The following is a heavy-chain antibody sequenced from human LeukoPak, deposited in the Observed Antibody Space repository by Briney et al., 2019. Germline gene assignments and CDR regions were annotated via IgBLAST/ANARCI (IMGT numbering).Heavy chain of an antibody. D-gene: IGHD5-18*01. Sequence: GGSLRLSCAASGFTFSRMSWVRQAPGKGLEWVANIKEDGRQKYYVGSVKGRFTISRDNAKNSLYLQMNSLRAEDTALYYCARDRWGYSYGGDWGQGTLVTVSS. V-gene: IGHV3-7*01. CDR3: ARDRWGYSYGGD. CDR1: GFTFSR. J-gene: IGHJ4*02. CDR2: IKEDGRQK.